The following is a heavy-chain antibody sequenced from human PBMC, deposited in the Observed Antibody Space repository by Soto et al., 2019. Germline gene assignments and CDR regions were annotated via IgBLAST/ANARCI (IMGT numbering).Heavy chain of an antibody. CDR2: ISAYNGNT. CDR3: ARELDTHLTAGGYYYYYYMDV. Sequence: ASVKVSCKASGYTFTSYGISWVRQAPGQGLEWMGWISAYNGNTNYAQKLQGRVTMTTDTSTSTAYMELRSLRSDDTAVYYCARELDTHLTAGGYYYYYYMDVWGKGTTVTVSS. V-gene: IGHV1-18*01. D-gene: IGHD3-10*01. CDR1: GYTFTSYG. J-gene: IGHJ6*03.